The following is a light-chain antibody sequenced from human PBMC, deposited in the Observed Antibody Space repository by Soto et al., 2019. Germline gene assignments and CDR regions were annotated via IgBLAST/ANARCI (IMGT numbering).Light chain of an antibody. CDR2: DAS. V-gene: IGKV1-5*01. Sequence: DIQMTQSPSTLSASVGDRVTITCRASQNINRWLAWYQQKPGKGPMLLIYDASNLESGAPSRFSGRGSGTEFTLTISGLQPGDFATYYCQQYSRHWTFGQGTKVEIK. J-gene: IGKJ1*01. CDR3: QQYSRHWT. CDR1: QNINRW.